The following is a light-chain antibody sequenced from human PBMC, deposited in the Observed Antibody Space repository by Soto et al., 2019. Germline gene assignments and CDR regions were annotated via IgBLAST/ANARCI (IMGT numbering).Light chain of an antibody. Sequence: QSALTQPASVSGSPGQSITISCTGSGSDVGGYDYVSWYQHHPGKAPKLILFDVSTRPSGISIRFSGSKSGNTASLTISGLQAEDEADFYCTSYTSSGPWVFGGGTKLTVL. J-gene: IGLJ3*02. CDR2: DVS. CDR1: GSDVGGYDY. CDR3: TSYTSSGPWV. V-gene: IGLV2-14*03.